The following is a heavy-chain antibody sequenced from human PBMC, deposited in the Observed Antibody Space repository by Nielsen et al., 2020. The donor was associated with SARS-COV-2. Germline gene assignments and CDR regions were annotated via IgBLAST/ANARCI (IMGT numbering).Heavy chain of an antibody. V-gene: IGHV3-48*01. Sequence: GGSLRLSCAASGFTFNSYSMNWVRQAPGKGLEWLSYINSDNNTMFYADSVKGRFTISRDNAKNSLYLQMNSLRAEDTAVYYCARDLGILWFGADYWGQGTLVTVSS. CDR2: INSDNNTM. J-gene: IGHJ4*02. D-gene: IGHD3-10*01. CDR1: GFTFNSYS. CDR3: ARDLGILWFGADY.